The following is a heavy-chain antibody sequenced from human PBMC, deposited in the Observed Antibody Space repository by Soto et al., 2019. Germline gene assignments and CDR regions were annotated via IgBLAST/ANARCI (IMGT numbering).Heavy chain of an antibody. D-gene: IGHD3-10*01. J-gene: IGHJ4*02. CDR3: AASESYHKAAY. V-gene: IGHV3-23*01. CDR2: INYNGVGT. CDR1: GFTLIDYA. Sequence: PWGSLRLSCTGAGFTLIDYAIIFFRQAPWKWLEWVSSINYNGVGTYYADSVKGRFTISRDNSKHTLFLLMNSLRADDAAVYYCAASESYHKAAYWGQGTLVTVSS.